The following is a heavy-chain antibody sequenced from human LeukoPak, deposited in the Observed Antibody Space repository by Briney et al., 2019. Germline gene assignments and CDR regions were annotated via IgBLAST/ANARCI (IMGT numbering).Heavy chain of an antibody. CDR1: GGSFSGYY. CDR2: INHSGST. J-gene: IGHJ4*02. CDR3: ARLSGYQQDY. D-gene: IGHD6-13*01. Sequence: PSETLSLTCAVYGGSFSGYYWSWIRQPPGKGLEWIGEINHSGSTNYNPSLKSRVTISVDTSKNQFSLKLSSVTAADTAVYYCARLSGYQQDYWGQGTLVTVSS. V-gene: IGHV4-34*01.